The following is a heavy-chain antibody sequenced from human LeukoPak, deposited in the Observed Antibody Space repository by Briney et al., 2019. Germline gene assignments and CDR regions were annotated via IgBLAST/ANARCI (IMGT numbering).Heavy chain of an antibody. D-gene: IGHD1-7*01. Sequence: PGGSLRLSCAASGFTVSSTYMNWVRQAPGKGLEWVSVIYSGGSAYYADSVKGRLTISRDISKNTVYLQMNSLRAEDTAIYHCARGGPFTGSISTPRASDYWGQGILVTVSS. CDR3: ARGGPFTGSISTPRASDY. CDR2: IYSGGSA. CDR1: GFTVSSTY. V-gene: IGHV3-66*01. J-gene: IGHJ4*02.